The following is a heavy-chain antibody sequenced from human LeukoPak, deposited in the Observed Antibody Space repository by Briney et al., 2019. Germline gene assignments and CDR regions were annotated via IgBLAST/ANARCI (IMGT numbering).Heavy chain of an antibody. V-gene: IGHV4-59*02. D-gene: IGHD5-12*01. CDR3: AISYGGYVLDS. CDR1: GASVSNHY. Sequence: PSETLSLTCSVSGASVSNHYCTWIRQPPGKRLERIGYAYYSGSTNYNASLKSRVTISVDTSKNQLSLRLNSVTAADTAVYYCAISYGGYVLDSWGQGTLVIVSS. J-gene: IGHJ4*02. CDR2: AYYSGST.